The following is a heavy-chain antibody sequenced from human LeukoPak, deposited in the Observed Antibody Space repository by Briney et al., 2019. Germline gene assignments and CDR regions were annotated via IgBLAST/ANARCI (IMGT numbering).Heavy chain of an antibody. CDR3: ARRDCSGGSCQYFDY. Sequence: PSKTLSLTCTVSGGSISSSDYYWGWIRQPPGKGLEWIGIINYRGSTYYNPSLKSRVTTSVDTSKNQFSLKLSSVTAADTAMYYCARRDCSGGSCQYFDYWGQGTQVTVSS. CDR1: GGSISSSDYY. V-gene: IGHV4-39*01. CDR2: INYRGST. D-gene: IGHD2-15*01. J-gene: IGHJ4*02.